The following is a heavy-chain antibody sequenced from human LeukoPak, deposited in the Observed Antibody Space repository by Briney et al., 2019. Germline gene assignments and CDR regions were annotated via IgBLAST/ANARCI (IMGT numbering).Heavy chain of an antibody. CDR3: ARGGVVAALGGWFDP. CDR1: GGTFSNYA. J-gene: IGHJ5*02. CDR2: IIPIFGTA. V-gene: IGHV1-69*13. D-gene: IGHD2-15*01. Sequence: ASVKVSCKASGGTFSNYAISWVRQAPGQGLEWMGGIIPIFGTANYAQKFQGRVTITADESTSTAYMELSSLRSEDTAVYYCARGGVVAALGGWFDPWGQGTLVTVSS.